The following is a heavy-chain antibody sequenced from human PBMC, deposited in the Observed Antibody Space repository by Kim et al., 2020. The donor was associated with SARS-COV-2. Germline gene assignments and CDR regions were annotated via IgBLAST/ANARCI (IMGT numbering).Heavy chain of an antibody. CDR2: ISSSGSTI. CDR1: GFTFSDYY. CDR3: ARGGLGYCSGGSCYGGGDYFDY. Sequence: GGSLRLSWAASGFTFSDYYMNWIRQAPGKGLEWVSYISSSGSTIYYADSVKGRFTISRDNAKNSLYLQMNSLRAEDTAVYYCARGGLGYCSGGSCYGGGDYFDYWGQGTLVTVSS. D-gene: IGHD2-15*01. J-gene: IGHJ4*02. V-gene: IGHV3-11*04.